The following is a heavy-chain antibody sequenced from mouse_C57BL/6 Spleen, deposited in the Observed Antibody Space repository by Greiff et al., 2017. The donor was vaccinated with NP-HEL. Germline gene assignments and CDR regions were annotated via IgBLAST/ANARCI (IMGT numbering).Heavy chain of an antibody. CDR2: IYWDDDK. V-gene: IGHV8-12*01. Sequence: QVTLKESGPGISQSSQTLSLTCSFSGFSLSTSGMGVSWIRQPSGKGLEWLAHIYWDDDKRYNPSLKSRLTISKDTSRNQAFLKITSVDTADTATYYCARCDYYGSSPRAMDYWGQGTSVTVSS. J-gene: IGHJ4*01. CDR1: GFSLSTSGMG. D-gene: IGHD1-1*01. CDR3: ARCDYYGSSPRAMDY.